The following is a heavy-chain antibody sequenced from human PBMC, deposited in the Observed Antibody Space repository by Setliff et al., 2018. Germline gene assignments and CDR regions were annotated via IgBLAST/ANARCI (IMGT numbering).Heavy chain of an antibody. J-gene: IGHJ3*02. V-gene: IGHV3-15*01. CDR3: TTTDYGDPADI. Sequence: GESLKISCAASGFTFSNAWMSWVRQAPGKGLEWVGRIKSKTDGGTTDYAAPVKGRFTISRDDSKNTLYLQMNSLKTEDTAVYYCTTTDYGDPADIWGQGTMVTVSS. CDR2: IKSKTDGGTT. CDR1: GFTFSNAW. D-gene: IGHD4-17*01.